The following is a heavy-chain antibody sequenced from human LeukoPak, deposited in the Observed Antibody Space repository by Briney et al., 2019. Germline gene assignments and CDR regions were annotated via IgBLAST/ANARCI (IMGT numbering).Heavy chain of an antibody. J-gene: IGHJ4*02. CDR2: IRYDGSNK. V-gene: IGHV3-30*02. CDR1: GFTFSSYG. Sequence: GGSLRLSCAASGFTFSSYGMHWVRQAPGKGLEWVAFIRYDGSNKYYADSVKGRFTISRDNSKNTLYLQMNSLRAEDTAVYYCAKAAYYDILTGYETPDYWGQGTLVTVSS. CDR3: AKAAYYDILTGYETPDY. D-gene: IGHD3-9*01.